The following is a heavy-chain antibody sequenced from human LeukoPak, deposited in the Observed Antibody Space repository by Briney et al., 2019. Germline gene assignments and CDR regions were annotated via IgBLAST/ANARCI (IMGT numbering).Heavy chain of an antibody. CDR1: GGSISSNNYY. Sequence: PSETLSLTCTVSGGSISSNNYYWGWIRQPPGRGLEWIGSIYYSGSTYHNPSLKSRVIISVDTSKNQFSLSLISVTAADTAVYYCARDGMSALNLYSDIWGRGTLVTVSS. CDR3: ARDGMSALNLYSDI. D-gene: IGHD1-1*01. J-gene: IGHJ2*01. CDR2: IYYSGST. V-gene: IGHV4-39*07.